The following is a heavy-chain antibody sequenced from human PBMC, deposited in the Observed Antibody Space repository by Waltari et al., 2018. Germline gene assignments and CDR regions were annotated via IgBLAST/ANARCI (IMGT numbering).Heavy chain of an antibody. CDR1: GYSISSGYY. J-gene: IGHJ5*02. Sequence: QVQLQESGPGLVKPSETLSLTCAVSGYSISSGYYLGWIRQPPGKGLEWIGSIYHSGSTYYNPSLKSRVTISVDTSKNQFSLKLSSVTAADTAVYYCARDAPPMVRGVRSYNWFDPWGQGTLVTVSS. CDR2: IYHSGST. CDR3: ARDAPPMVRGVRSYNWFDP. V-gene: IGHV4-38-2*02. D-gene: IGHD3-10*01.